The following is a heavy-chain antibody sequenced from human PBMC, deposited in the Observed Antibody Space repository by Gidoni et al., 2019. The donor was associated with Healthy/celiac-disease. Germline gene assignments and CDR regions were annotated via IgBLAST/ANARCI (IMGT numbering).Heavy chain of an antibody. CDR3: AKDFSRSGSYQDY. V-gene: IGHV3-23*01. CDR1: GFTFCSYA. D-gene: IGHD1-26*01. J-gene: IGHJ4*02. Sequence: EVQLLESGGGLVQPGGSLRLSFAASGFTFCSYAMSWVRQAPGKGLEWVSAISGSGGSTYYADSVKGRFTISRDNSKNTLYLQMNSLRAEDTAVYYCAKDFSRSGSYQDYWGQGTLVTVSS. CDR2: ISGSGGST.